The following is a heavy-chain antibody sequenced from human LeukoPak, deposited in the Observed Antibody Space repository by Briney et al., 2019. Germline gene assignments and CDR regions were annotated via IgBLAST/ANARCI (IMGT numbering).Heavy chain of an antibody. J-gene: IGHJ3*02. D-gene: IGHD6-19*01. V-gene: IGHV4-4*07. CDR2: IYTSGST. Sequence: PSETVSLTCTVSVGSISSYYWSWLRQPAGKGLEWIVHIYTSGSTNYNPSLKSRVTMSVDTSKNQFSLKLSSVTAAATAVYYCARSIAVAVSQIPFDIWGQGTMVTVSS. CDR1: VGSISSYY. CDR3: ARSIAVAVSQIPFDI.